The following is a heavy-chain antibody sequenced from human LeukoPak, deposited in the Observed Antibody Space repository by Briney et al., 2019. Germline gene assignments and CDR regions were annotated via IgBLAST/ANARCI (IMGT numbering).Heavy chain of an antibody. CDR3: ARDARHCTRSSCYPFYFDS. CDR2: INPNTGDT. V-gene: IGHV1-2*02. J-gene: IGHJ4*02. Sequence: ASVKVSCKASGYTFTGYYIHWVRPAPGQGLDWMGWINPNTGDTKYAQKFEGRVTMTRDTSISTVYMELSWLRSDDTAVYYCARDARHCTRSSCYPFYFDSWGQGTPVTVSS. D-gene: IGHD2-2*01. CDR1: GYTFTGYY.